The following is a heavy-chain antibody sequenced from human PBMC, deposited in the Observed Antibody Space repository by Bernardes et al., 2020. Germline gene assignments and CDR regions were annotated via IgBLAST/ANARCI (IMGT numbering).Heavy chain of an antibody. D-gene: IGHD3-3*01. CDR1: GFTFSAYT. Sequence: GGSLRLSCATSGFTFSAYTMNWVRQTPGKGLEWVSSIPTSGSYIYYADSVKGRFTISRDNTKNSLFLQMDSLRAEDTAVYYCARETLLGGGCFDSWGQGTLVTVSS. CDR3: ARETLLGGGCFDS. J-gene: IGHJ4*02. V-gene: IGHV3-21*06. CDR2: IPTSGSYI.